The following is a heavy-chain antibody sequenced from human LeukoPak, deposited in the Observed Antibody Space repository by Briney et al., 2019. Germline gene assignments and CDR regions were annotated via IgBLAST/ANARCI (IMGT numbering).Heavy chain of an antibody. CDR3: ARVGVAGSFDY. J-gene: IGHJ4*02. V-gene: IGHV3-48*01. Sequence: GGSLRLSCAASGFTFSSYSMNWVRQAPGKGLEWVSYISSSSSTIYYADSVKGRFTISRDNAKNSLYLQMNSLRAEHTAVYYCARVGVAGSFDYWGQGTLVTVSS. CDR2: ISSSSSTI. D-gene: IGHD6-19*01. CDR1: GFTFSSYS.